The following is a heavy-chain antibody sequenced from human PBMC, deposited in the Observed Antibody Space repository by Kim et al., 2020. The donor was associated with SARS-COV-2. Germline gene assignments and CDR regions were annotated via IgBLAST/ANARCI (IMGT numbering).Heavy chain of an antibody. CDR2: IYYSGST. CDR1: GGSISSGGYY. D-gene: IGHD1-20*01. V-gene: IGHV4-31*03. Sequence: SETLSLTCTVSGGSISSGGYYWSWIRQHPGKGLEWIGYIYYSGSTYYNPSLKSRVTISVDTSKNQFSLKLSSVTAADTAVYYCARENRYRFDYWGQGTLVTVSS. CDR3: ARENRYRFDY. J-gene: IGHJ4*02.